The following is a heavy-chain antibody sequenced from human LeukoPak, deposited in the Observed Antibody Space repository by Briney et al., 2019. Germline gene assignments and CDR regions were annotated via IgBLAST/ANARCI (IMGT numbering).Heavy chain of an antibody. CDR1: GGSISSYY. CDR3: ARGYDYYDSSGYFNAFDI. J-gene: IGHJ3*02. CDR2: IYTSGST. V-gene: IGHV4-4*07. D-gene: IGHD3-22*01. Sequence: SETLSLTCTVSGGSISSYYWSWIRQPAGKGLEWIGRIYTSGSTNYNPSLKSRVTMSVDTSKNQFSLKLSSVTAADTAVYYCARGYDYYDSSGYFNAFDIWGKGTMVTVSS.